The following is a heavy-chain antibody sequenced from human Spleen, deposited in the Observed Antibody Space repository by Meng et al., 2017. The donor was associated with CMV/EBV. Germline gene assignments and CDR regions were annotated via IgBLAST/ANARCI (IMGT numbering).Heavy chain of an antibody. CDR3: ASSEGGYCSSSSCYRSSHGMDV. D-gene: IGHD2-15*01. CDR2: ISYDGDNK. V-gene: IGHV3-30*04. CDR1: GVTFSNYA. J-gene: IGHJ6*02. Sequence: GESLKISCAASGVTFSNYAMHWVRQAPGKGLEWVALISYDGDNKHYADSVKGRFTISRDNSKNTLYVQMESLRAEDTAVYFCASSEGGYCSSSSCYRSSHGMDVWGQGTTVTVSS.